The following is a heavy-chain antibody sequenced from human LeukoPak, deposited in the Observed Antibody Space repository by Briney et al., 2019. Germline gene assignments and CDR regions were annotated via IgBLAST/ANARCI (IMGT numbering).Heavy chain of an antibody. V-gene: IGHV1-2*02. CDR3: ARVRIIVRYFDWSLDY. CDR2: INPKSGGT. CDR1: GYTFTGYY. D-gene: IGHD3-9*01. Sequence: ASVTVSCKASGYTFTGYYMHWVRQAPGQGLEWMGWINPKSGGTNYAQKFQGRVTMTRDTSISTAYMELSRLRSDDTAVYYCARVRIIVRYFDWSLDYWGQGTLVTVSS. J-gene: IGHJ4*02.